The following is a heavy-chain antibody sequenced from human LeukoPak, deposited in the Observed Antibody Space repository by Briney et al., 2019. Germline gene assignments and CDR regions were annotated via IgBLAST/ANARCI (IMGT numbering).Heavy chain of an antibody. Sequence: GGSLRLSCAASGFTFSTYWMTWVRQAPGKGLEWVANIKQDGSEKYYADSVKGRFTISRDNAKNSRYLQMNSLRAEDTAVYYCARDSGATIDYWGPGTLVTVSS. D-gene: IGHD1-26*01. J-gene: IGHJ4*02. V-gene: IGHV3-7*01. CDR3: ARDSGATIDY. CDR1: GFTFSTYW. CDR2: IKQDGSEK.